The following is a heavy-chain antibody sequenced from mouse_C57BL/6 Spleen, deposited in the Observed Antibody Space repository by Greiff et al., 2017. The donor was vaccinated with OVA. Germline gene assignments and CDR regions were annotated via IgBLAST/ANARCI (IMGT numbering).Heavy chain of an antibody. Sequence: EVKLMESGPGLVKPSQSLSLTCSVTGYSITSGYYWHWIRQFPGNKLEWMGYISYDGSNNYNPSLKNRISITRDTSKNQFFLKLNSVTTEDTATYYCATYGNLDYFDYWGQGTTLTVSS. CDR1: GYSITSGYY. V-gene: IGHV3-6*01. D-gene: IGHD2-1*01. CDR2: ISYDGSN. J-gene: IGHJ2*01. CDR3: ATYGNLDYFDY.